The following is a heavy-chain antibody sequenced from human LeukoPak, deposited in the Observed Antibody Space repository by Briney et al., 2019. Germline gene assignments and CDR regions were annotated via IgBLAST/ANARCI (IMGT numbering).Heavy chain of an antibody. V-gene: IGHV1-2*02. Sequence: GASVKVSCKASGYTFSGYYMHWVRQAPGQGLEWMGWINPNSGGTNYAQKFQRRVTMTRDTSISTAYMELSRLTSDDTAVYFCARDRSTSFSHSYNFDFWGQGTLVTVSS. CDR1: GYTFSGYY. D-gene: IGHD1-1*01. J-gene: IGHJ4*02. CDR2: INPNSGGT. CDR3: ARDRSTSFSHSYNFDF.